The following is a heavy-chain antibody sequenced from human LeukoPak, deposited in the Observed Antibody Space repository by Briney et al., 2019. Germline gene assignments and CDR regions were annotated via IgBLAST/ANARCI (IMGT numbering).Heavy chain of an antibody. CDR1: GYTFTSYY. CDR2: INPRGGST. CDR3: ARVVGGSYCFSD. D-gene: IGHD1-26*01. Sequence: ASVTVSCKASGYTFTSYYMHWVRQAPGQGLEWMGIINPRGGSTSYAQKFQGRVTMTRDMSTSTVYMELSSLRSEDTAVYYCARVVGGSYCFSDWGQGTLVTVSS. V-gene: IGHV1-46*01. J-gene: IGHJ4*02.